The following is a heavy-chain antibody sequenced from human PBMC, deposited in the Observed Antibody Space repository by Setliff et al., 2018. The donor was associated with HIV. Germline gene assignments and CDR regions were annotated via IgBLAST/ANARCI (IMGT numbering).Heavy chain of an antibody. D-gene: IGHD2-15*01. CDR3: ARGYCSGGSCYGTNWFDP. V-gene: IGHV4-59*11. CDR2: IYYSGST. Sequence: SETLSLTCTVSGGSISSHYWSWIRQPPGKGLEWIGSIYYSGSTNYNPSLKSRVTISVDTSKNQFSLKLSPVTAADTAVYYCARGYCSGGSCYGTNWFDPWGQGTLVTVSS. J-gene: IGHJ5*02. CDR1: GGSISSHY.